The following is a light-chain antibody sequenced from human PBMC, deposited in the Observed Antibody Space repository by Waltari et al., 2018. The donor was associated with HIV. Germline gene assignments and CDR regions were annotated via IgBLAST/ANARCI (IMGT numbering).Light chain of an antibody. CDR1: QSVSTN. V-gene: IGKV3-15*01. CDR3: QQYNNWPPAYT. CDR2: DAS. J-gene: IGKJ2*01. Sequence: EIMMTQSPATLSVSPGDTATLSCRASQSVSTNLALYQQKPGQAPRLLFYDASTRATGVPARFSGGGSETEFTLTITSLQSEDFAVYYCQQYNNWPPAYTFGQGTKLEIK.